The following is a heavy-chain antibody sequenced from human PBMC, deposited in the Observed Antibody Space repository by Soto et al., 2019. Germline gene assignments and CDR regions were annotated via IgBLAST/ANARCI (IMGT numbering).Heavy chain of an antibody. CDR1: GFTFSSYG. CDR3: ARGRLRNGDFCDS. J-gene: IGHJ5*02. CDR2: IWHDGNKK. V-gene: IGHV3-33*01. Sequence: QVQLVDSGGGVVQPGTSLRLSCAASGFTFSSYGMHWVRQAPGKGPEWVAVIWHDGNKKYYADSVKGRFTISRDNSKNTLSLQMNSLRVEDTAVYYCARGRLRNGDFCDSWGQGTLVTVSS. D-gene: IGHD3-3*01.